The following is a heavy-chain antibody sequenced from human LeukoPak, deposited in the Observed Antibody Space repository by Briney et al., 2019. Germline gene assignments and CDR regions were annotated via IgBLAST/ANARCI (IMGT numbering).Heavy chain of an antibody. Sequence: SETLSLTCTVSGGSISSSSYYWGWIRQPPGKGLEWIGSIYYSGSTYYNPSLKSRVTISVDTSKNQFSLKLSSVTAADTAVYYCARDCPLVPAAPLPEDWFDPWGQGTLVTVSS. J-gene: IGHJ5*02. CDR3: ARDCPLVPAAPLPEDWFDP. V-gene: IGHV4-39*07. D-gene: IGHD2-2*01. CDR1: GGSISSSSYY. CDR2: IYYSGST.